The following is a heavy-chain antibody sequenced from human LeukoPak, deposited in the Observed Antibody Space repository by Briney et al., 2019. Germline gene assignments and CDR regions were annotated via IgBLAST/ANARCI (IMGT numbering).Heavy chain of an antibody. J-gene: IGHJ4*02. CDR3: ARETPLHPFDY. CDR2: ISSSSTI. V-gene: IGHV3-48*01. CDR1: GFTFSSYS. Sequence: PGGSLRLSCAASGFTFSSYSMNWVRQAPGKGLEWVSYISSSSTIYYADSVKGRFTISRDNAKNSLYLQMNSLRAEDTAVYYCARETPLHPFDYWGQGTLVTVSS. D-gene: IGHD2-15*01.